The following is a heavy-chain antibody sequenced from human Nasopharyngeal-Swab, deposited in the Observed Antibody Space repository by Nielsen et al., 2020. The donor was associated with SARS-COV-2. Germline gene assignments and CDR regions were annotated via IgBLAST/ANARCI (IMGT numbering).Heavy chain of an antibody. D-gene: IGHD2-15*01. Sequence: SETLSLICAVYGESFSGYYWSWIRQPPGKGREWIGEINHSGSTNYNPSLKSRVTISVDTSKNQFSLKLSSVTAADTAVYYCARGARRYCSGGSCWVVKNWFDPWGQGTLVTVSS. CDR1: GESFSGYY. CDR3: ARGARRYCSGGSCWVVKNWFDP. CDR2: INHSGST. V-gene: IGHV4-34*01. J-gene: IGHJ5*02.